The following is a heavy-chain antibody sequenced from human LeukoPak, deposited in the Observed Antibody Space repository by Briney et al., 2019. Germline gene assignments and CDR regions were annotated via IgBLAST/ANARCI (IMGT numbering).Heavy chain of an antibody. CDR2: INPNSGGT. V-gene: IGHV1-2*06. J-gene: IGHJ4*02. Sequence: ASVKVSCKASGYTITGYYMHWVRQAPGQGLEWMGRINPNSGGTNYAQKFQGRVTMTRDTSISTAYMELSRLRSDDTAVYYCARLSGSWYERVFDYWGQGTLVTVSS. D-gene: IGHD6-13*01. CDR1: GYTITGYY. CDR3: ARLSGSWYERVFDY.